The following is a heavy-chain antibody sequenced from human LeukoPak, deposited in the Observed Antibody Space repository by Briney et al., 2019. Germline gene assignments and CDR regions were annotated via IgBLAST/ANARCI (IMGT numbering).Heavy chain of an antibody. CDR2: MNPNSGNT. CDR1: GDTFTSYN. Sequence: ASVRVSCEASGDTFTSYNMNWVRQATGQGLEWMGWMNPNSGNTGYAQKFQGRVTMSTNSSISTAYMELSSLGSEDTAVYYCVREERGYCSGGSCTGPFDSWGQGTLVIVSS. V-gene: IGHV1-8*01. CDR3: VREERGYCSGGSCTGPFDS. D-gene: IGHD2-15*01. J-gene: IGHJ4*02.